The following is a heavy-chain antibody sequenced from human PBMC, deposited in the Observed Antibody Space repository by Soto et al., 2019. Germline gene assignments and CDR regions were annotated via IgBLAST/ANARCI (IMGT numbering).Heavy chain of an antibody. CDR3: ARTVPTISGDVINY. D-gene: IGHD5-12*01. Sequence: EVQLVESGGGLVQPGGSLRLSCVASGFTFSTFWMTWVRQAPGKGLEWVANIKQDGSEKYYVDSVKGRFTISRDNVENSLYLQMNSLRAEDTALYYCARTVPTISGDVINYWGQGTLVTVSS. CDR1: GFTFSTFW. J-gene: IGHJ4*02. CDR2: IKQDGSEK. V-gene: IGHV3-7*01.